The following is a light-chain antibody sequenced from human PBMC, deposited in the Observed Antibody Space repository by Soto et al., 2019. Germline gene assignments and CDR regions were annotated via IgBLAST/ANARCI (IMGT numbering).Light chain of an antibody. CDR2: DVS. J-gene: IGLJ3*02. Sequence: QSALTQPRSVSGSPGQTVTISCTGTSSVVGGYNYVSWYQQHPGKAPKVIIYDVSERPSGVPDRFSGSKSGNTASLTISGLQAEDEADYHCCSYEGTYSFWVFGGGTKLTF. CDR3: CSYEGTYSFWV. V-gene: IGLV2-11*01. CDR1: SSVVGGYNY.